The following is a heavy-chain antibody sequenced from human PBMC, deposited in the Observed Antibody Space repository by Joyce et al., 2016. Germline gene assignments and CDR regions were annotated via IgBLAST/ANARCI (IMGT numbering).Heavy chain of an antibody. Sequence: QVQLVQSGPEVKKPGASVKVSCKASGYTFNKFDISWVRQAPGQGLEGMGGISAYNGKTYYPQKFQDRVTMATDTSTNTAYMELRSLRSDDTAVYYCARDVPPFDYWGQGTLVTVSS. CDR2: ISAYNGKT. J-gene: IGHJ4*02. D-gene: IGHD3-10*02. V-gene: IGHV1-18*04. CDR3: ARDVPPFDY. CDR1: GYTFNKFD.